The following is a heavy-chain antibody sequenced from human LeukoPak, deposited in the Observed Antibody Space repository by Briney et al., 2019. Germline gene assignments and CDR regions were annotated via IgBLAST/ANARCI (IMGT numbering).Heavy chain of an antibody. V-gene: IGHV3-23*01. J-gene: IGHJ4*02. D-gene: IGHD6-19*01. Sequence: GGSLRLSCAASGFTFSSYAMSWVRQAPGKGLEWVSAISGSGGSTYYADSVKGRFTISRDNSKNTLYLQMNSLRAEDTAVYYCAKQQPEGSGWSLFPSSDDYWGQGTLVTVSS. CDR1: GFTFSSYA. CDR2: ISGSGGST. CDR3: AKQQPEGSGWSLFPSSDDY.